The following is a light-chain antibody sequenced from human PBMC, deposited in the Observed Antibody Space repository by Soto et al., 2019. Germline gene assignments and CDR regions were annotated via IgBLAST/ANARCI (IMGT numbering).Light chain of an antibody. CDR3: LKYTKDAPGT. J-gene: IGKJ1*01. CDR2: YAS. CDR1: QDISQY. Sequence: DIQMTQSPSSLSASVGDRVTLTCRASQDISQYLAWYQQRPGKVPKLLIYYASTLQSGVPSRFSVSGSGTEFTLTISSLQPEDVATSYCLKYTKDAPGTFGQGTKVEI. V-gene: IGKV1-27*01.